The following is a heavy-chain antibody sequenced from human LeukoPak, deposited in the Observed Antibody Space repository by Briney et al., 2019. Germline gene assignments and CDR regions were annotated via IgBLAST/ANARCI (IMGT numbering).Heavy chain of an antibody. V-gene: IGHV3-9*01. Sequence: PGGSLRLSCAASGFTFDDYAMHWVRQAPGKGLEWVSGISWNSGSIGYADSVKGRFTISGDNAKNSLYLQMNSLRAEDTALYYCAKDDSSSGRAFDIWGQGTMVTVSS. CDR3: AKDDSSSGRAFDI. CDR2: ISWNSGSI. CDR1: GFTFDDYA. J-gene: IGHJ3*02. D-gene: IGHD6-13*01.